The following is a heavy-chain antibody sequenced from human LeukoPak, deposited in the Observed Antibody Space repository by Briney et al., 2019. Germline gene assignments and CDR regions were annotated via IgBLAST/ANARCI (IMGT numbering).Heavy chain of an antibody. V-gene: IGHV4-4*02. J-gene: IGHJ4*02. Sequence: SETLSLICSLSGGSISIDNWWSWVRQPPGKGLEWIGEIFHSGSTNYNPSLKSRLTLSLDKSKNQFSPKLHSVTAGDTAVYYCARNGAYNLDYWGQGTLVTVSS. CDR1: GGSISIDNW. CDR2: IFHSGST. D-gene: IGHD1-14*01. CDR3: ARNGAYNLDY.